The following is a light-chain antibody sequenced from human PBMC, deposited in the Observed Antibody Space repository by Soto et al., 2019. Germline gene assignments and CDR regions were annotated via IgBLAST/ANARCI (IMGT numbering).Light chain of an antibody. CDR1: QTISSW. CDR2: DAS. CDR3: QQYYSYPWT. Sequence: DIQMTQSTSTLSGSVGDRVTITCRASQTISSWLAWYQQKPGKVPKLLIYDASTLQSGVPSRFSGSGSGTDFTLTISCLQSEDFATYYCQQYYSYPWTFGQGTNVDIK. V-gene: IGKV1-5*01. J-gene: IGKJ1*01.